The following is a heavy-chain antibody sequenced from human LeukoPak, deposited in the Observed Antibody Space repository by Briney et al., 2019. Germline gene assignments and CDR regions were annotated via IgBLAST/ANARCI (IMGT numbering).Heavy chain of an antibody. CDR3: ARDMRGIAAAAHFDY. Sequence: GGSLRLSCAASGFTFSSYWMSWVRQAPGKGLEWVAVISYDGSNKYYADSVKGRFTISRDNSKNTLYLQMNSLRAEDTAVYYCARDMRGIAAAAHFDYWGQGTLVTVSS. D-gene: IGHD6-13*01. CDR2: ISYDGSNK. CDR1: GFTFSSYW. V-gene: IGHV3-30-3*01. J-gene: IGHJ4*02.